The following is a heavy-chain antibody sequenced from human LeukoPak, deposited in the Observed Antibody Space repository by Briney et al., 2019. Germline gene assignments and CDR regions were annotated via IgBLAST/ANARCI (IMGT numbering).Heavy chain of an antibody. CDR3: AREAWGSGSFDY. V-gene: IGHV3-74*01. CDR2: INGDGTST. J-gene: IGHJ4*02. D-gene: IGHD6-19*01. CDR1: GFTFSRYW. Sequence: PGGSLRLSCAASGFTFSRYWMHWVRQAPGKGLVWVSRINGDGTSTTYADSVKGRFTISRDNAKNTLYLRMNSLRAEDTAVYYCAREAWGSGSFDYWGQGTLVTVSS.